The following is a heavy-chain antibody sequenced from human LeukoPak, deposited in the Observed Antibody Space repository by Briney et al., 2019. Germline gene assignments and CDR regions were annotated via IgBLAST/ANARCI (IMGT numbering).Heavy chain of an antibody. V-gene: IGHV4-59*01. CDR1: GGSINTYY. J-gene: IGHJ5*02. Sequence: SETLSLTCTVSGGSINTYYWSWIRQPPGKGLEWIGYIYYSGSTDYNPSLKSRVTISVDTSKNQFSLTLTSVTAADTAVYYCARVRELLTLDPWGQGTLVTVSS. D-gene: IGHD1-26*01. CDR2: IYYSGST. CDR3: ARVRELLTLDP.